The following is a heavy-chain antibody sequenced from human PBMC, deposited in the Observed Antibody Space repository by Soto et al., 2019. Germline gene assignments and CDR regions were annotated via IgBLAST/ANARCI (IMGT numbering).Heavy chain of an antibody. CDR3: ARLKCSGGSCHHVLDV. D-gene: IGHD2-15*01. CDR2: ISAYNGNT. CDR1: GYTFTSYG. Sequence: ASVKVSCKASGYTFTSYGISWVRQAPGQGLEWMGWISAYNGNTNYAQKLQGRVTMTTDTSTSTAYMELRSLRSDDTAVYYCARLKCSGGSCHHVLDVWGKGTTVNVS. J-gene: IGHJ6*03. V-gene: IGHV1-18*01.